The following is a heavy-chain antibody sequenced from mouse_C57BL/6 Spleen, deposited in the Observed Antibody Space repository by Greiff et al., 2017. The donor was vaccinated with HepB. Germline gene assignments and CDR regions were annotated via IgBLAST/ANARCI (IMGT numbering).Heavy chain of an antibody. V-gene: IGHV1-81*01. J-gene: IGHJ2*01. CDR2: IYPRSGNT. CDR1: GYTFTSYG. D-gene: IGHD2-3*01. CDR3: ARSDGYYTY. Sequence: VKLSCKASGYTFTSYGISWVKQRTGQGLEWIGEIYPRSGNTYYNEKFKGKATLTADKSSSTAYMELRSLTSEDSAVYFCARSDGYYTYWGQGTTLTVSS.